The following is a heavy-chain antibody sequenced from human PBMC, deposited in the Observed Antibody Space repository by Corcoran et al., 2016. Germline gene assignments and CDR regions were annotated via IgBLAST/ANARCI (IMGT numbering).Heavy chain of an antibody. V-gene: IGHV3-21*01. Sequence: EVQLVESGGGLVKPGGSLRLSCAASGFTFSSYSMNWVRQAPGKGLEWVSSISSSSSYRYYADSVKGRFTISRDNAKNSLYLQMNRLRAEYTAVYYCARDYQGARADYLYYMDVWGKGTTVTVSS. CDR2: ISSSSSYR. CDR3: ARDYQGARADYLYYMDV. CDR1: GFTFSSYS. D-gene: IGHD3-10*01. J-gene: IGHJ6*03.